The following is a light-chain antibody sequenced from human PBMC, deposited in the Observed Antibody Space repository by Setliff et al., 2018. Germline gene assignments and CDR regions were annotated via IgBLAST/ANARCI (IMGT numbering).Light chain of an antibody. V-gene: IGLV1-40*01. J-gene: IGLJ1*01. Sequence: QSVLTQPPSVSGAPGQRVTISCTGSSTNIGAGHDVHWYQHLPGTAPKLLIFANINRPSGVPDRFSGSKSGTSASLAITGLQAEDEADYYCQSYDSSLSGSYVFGTGTKVTVL. CDR2: ANI. CDR3: QSYDSSLSGSYV. CDR1: STNIGAGHD.